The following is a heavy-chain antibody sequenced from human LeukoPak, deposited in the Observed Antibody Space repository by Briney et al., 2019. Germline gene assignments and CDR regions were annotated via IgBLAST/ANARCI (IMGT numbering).Heavy chain of an antibody. Sequence: SETLSLTCAVYGGSFSGYYWSWIRQPPGKGLEWIGEINHSGSTNYNPSLKSRVTISVDTSKNQFSLKLSSVTAADTAVYYCAGRTTVTKRGKWAFDYWGQGTLVTVSS. CDR2: INHSGST. CDR1: GGSFSGYY. J-gene: IGHJ4*02. CDR3: AGRTTVTKRGKWAFDY. V-gene: IGHV4-34*01. D-gene: IGHD4-17*01.